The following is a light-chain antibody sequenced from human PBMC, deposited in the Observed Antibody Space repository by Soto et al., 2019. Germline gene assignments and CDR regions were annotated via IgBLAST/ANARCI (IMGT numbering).Light chain of an antibody. V-gene: IGKV3-20*01. Sequence: EIVLTQSPGTLSLSPGERATLSCRASQSVSSSYLAWYQQKPGQAPRLLIYGASSRATGIPDRFSGSGSGTDVTLTISRLEPEDFAVYYCKQYGSSPYIFGQGTKLEIK. CDR2: GAS. J-gene: IGKJ2*01. CDR3: KQYGSSPYI. CDR1: QSVSSSY.